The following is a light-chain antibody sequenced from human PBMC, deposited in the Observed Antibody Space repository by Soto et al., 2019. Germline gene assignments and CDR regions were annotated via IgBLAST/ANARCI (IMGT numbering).Light chain of an antibody. V-gene: IGKV3-11*01. CDR1: QRVRCY. CDR3: QQRSNWPRALT. Sequence: EIVLTHSPATLTLSPCAGAALSLSASQRVRCYLAWYQQKPGQAPRLLIYDASNRATGIPARFSGSGSGTDFTLTISSLEPEDFAVYYCQQRSNWPRALTFGGGTKVDI. CDR2: DAS. J-gene: IGKJ4*01.